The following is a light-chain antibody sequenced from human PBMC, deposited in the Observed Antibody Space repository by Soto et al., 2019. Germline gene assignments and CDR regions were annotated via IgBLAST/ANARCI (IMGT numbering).Light chain of an antibody. CDR2: GAS. CDR3: HQYNNWPPGT. Sequence: EIVMTQSPATLSVSPGERATLSCRASQSVSSNLAWYQQKPGQAPRLLIYGASTRATGIPARFSGSGSGTEFTLTISSLQSEDFAVYYCHQYNNWPPGTFGKGTKVEIK. V-gene: IGKV3-15*01. J-gene: IGKJ1*01. CDR1: QSVSSN.